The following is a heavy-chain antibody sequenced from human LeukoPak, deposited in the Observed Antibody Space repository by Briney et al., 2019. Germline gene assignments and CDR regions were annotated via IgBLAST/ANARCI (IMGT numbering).Heavy chain of an antibody. CDR1: GYTFTGYY. D-gene: IGHD5-18*01. CDR3: ARDGRDTAMVTSPDY. Sequence: ASVKVSCKASGYTFTGYYMHWVRQAPGQGLEWMGWINPNSGGTNYAQKFQGRVTMTRDTSISTAYMELSRLRSDDTAVYYCARDGRDTAMVTSPDYWGQGTLVTVSS. CDR2: INPNSGGT. V-gene: IGHV1-2*02. J-gene: IGHJ4*02.